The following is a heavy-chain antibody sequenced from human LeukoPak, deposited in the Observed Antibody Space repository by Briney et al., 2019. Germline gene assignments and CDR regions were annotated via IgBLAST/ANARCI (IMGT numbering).Heavy chain of an antibody. J-gene: IGHJ4*02. V-gene: IGHV4-39*07. CDR2: IYYSGST. D-gene: IGHD3-3*01. CDR1: GGSISSSSYY. Sequence: PSETLSLTCTVSGGSISSSSYYWGWIRQPPGKGLEWIGSIYYSGSTYYNPSLKSRVTISVDTSKNQFSLKLSSVTAADTAVYYCARGSRGLGTIFGVVTPLTGREGGKNYFDYWGQGTLVTVSS. CDR3: ARGSRGLGTIFGVVTPLTGREGGKNYFDY.